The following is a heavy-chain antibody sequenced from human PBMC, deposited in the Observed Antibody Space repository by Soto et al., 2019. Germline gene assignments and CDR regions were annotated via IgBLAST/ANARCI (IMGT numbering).Heavy chain of an antibody. CDR2: INPDNGNT. CDR1: GYTFTRYT. Sequence: ASVKVSGKASGYTFTRYTMNWVRQAPGQRLEWMGWINPDNGNTKSSQKFQDRVIITRDTSASTAYMDLSSLRSEDTAVYYCARGIATGQLDPWGQGTLVTVSS. CDR3: ARGIATGQLDP. V-gene: IGHV1-3*01. J-gene: IGHJ5*02. D-gene: IGHD2-15*01.